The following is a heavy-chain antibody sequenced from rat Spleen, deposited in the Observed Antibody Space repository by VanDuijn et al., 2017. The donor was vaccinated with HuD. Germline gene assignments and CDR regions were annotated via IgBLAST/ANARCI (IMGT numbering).Heavy chain of an antibody. J-gene: IGHJ1*01. CDR1: GFSLTSYN. CDR2: IWGDGRT. D-gene: IGHD1-9*01. CDR3: ARDRYYGYNHWYFDF. Sequence: QVQLRESGPGLVQPSQTLSLTCTVSGFSLTSYNVHWVRQSPGKGLEWMGGIWGDGRTDYNSVLKSRLSISRDTSKRQVFLKMIRLQTEDTATYYCARDRYYGYNHWYFDFWGPGTMVTVSS. V-gene: IGHV2-30*01.